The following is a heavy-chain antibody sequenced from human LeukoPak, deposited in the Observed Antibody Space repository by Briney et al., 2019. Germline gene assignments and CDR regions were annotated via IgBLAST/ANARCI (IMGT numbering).Heavy chain of an antibody. V-gene: IGHV3-15*01. CDR1: GFTFSNVW. CDR2: IQRKTDGGTT. D-gene: IGHD6-13*01. J-gene: IGHJ4*02. CDR3: AKDWSYIAATGTGKDY. Sequence: GGSLRLSCAASGFTFSNVWMTWVRQAPGRGLEWVGRIQRKTDGGTTDYAAAVKGRFIISRDDSKNTLYLQMNSLRAEDTAVYYCAKDWSYIAATGTGKDYWGQGTLVTVSS.